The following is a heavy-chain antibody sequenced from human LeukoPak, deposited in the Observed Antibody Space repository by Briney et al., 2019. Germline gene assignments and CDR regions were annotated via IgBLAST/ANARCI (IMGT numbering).Heavy chain of an antibody. D-gene: IGHD2-2*01. J-gene: IGHJ6*02. CDR3: ARDAVDCSSTSCYDYYYYGMDV. CDR2: INHSGST. V-gene: IGHV4-34*01. CDR1: GGSFSGYY. Sequence: PSETLSLTCAVYGGSFSGYYWSWIRQPPGKGLEWIGEINHSGSTNYNPSLKSRVTISVDTSKNQFSLKLSSVTAADTAVYYCARDAVDCSSTSCYDYYYYGMDVWGQGTTVTVSS.